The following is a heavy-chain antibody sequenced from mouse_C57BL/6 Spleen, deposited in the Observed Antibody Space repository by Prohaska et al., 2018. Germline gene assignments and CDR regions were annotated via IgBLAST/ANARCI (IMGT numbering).Heavy chain of an antibody. Sequence: GALVKLSCTASGFNIKDYYMHWVKQRTEQGLACIGTIDREDGETKYAPKFQGKATITADTSSNTAYLQLSSVTSEDTAVYYCARYGSSLYFDYWGQGTTLTVSS. J-gene: IGHJ2*01. V-gene: IGHV14-2*01. D-gene: IGHD1-1*01. CDR1: GFNIKDYY. CDR2: IDREDGET. CDR3: ARYGSSLYFDY.